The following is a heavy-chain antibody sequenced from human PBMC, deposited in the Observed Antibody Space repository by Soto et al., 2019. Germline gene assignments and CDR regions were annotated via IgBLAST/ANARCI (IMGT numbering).Heavy chain of an antibody. D-gene: IGHD3-9*01. J-gene: IGHJ4*02. Sequence: SVKVSCKASGGTFSSYTIGWVRQAPGQGLEWMGRIIPILGIANYAQKFQGRVTITADKSTSTAYMELSSLRSEDTAVYYCARAYYDILTGYSRYFDYWGQGTLVTVSS. CDR1: GGTFSSYT. CDR3: ARAYYDILTGYSRYFDY. CDR2: IIPILGIA. V-gene: IGHV1-69*02.